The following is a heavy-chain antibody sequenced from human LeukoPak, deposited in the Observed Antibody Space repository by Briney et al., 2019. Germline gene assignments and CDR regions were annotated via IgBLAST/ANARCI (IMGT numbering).Heavy chain of an antibody. J-gene: IGHJ4*02. CDR3: ARDYVGHDYGDHGESDY. D-gene: IGHD4-17*01. Sequence: GASVKVSCKASSHTFTSYGISWVRQAPGQGLEWMGWISAYNGNTNYAQKLQGRVTMTTDTSTSTAYMELRSLRSDDTAVYYCARDYVGHDYGDHGESDYWGQGTLVTVSS. CDR1: SHTFTSYG. CDR2: ISAYNGNT. V-gene: IGHV1-18*01.